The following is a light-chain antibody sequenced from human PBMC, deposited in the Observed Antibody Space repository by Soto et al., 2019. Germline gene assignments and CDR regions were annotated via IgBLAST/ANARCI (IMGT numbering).Light chain of an antibody. CDR1: SSNIGSEY. CDR2: NNN. J-gene: IGLJ2*01. CDR3: QLWDSNSDHVV. V-gene: IGLV1-47*01. Sequence: QSVLTQPPSASGTPGQTVTISCSGSSSNIGSEYVYWYQQFPGTAPRLLIYNNNRRPSGVPDRFSGSKSGTSASLAISGLRSEDEADYYCQLWDSNSDHVVFGGGTQLTVL.